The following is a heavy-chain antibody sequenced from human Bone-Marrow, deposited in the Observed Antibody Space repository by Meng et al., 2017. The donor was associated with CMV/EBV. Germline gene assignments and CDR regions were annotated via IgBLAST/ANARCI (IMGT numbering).Heavy chain of an antibody. CDR2: ISYDGSNK. V-gene: IGHV3-30-3*01. CDR1: GFTFSSYA. J-gene: IGHJ4*02. D-gene: IGHD3-3*01. Sequence: GGSLRLSCAASGFTFSSYAMHWVRQAPGKGLEWVAVISYDGSNKYYADSVKGRFTISRDNSKNTLYLQMNSLRAEDTAVYYCARYDFWSYWGQGKLVNVHS. CDR3: ARYDFWSY.